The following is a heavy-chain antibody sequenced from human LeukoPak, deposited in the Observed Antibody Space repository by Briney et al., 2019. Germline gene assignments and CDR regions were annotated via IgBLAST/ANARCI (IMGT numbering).Heavy chain of an antibody. J-gene: IGHJ4*02. CDR2: ISSNGGST. V-gene: IGHV3-64*01. Sequence: GGSLRLSCAASGFTFSSYAMHWVRQAPGKGLEYVSAISSNGGSTYYANSAKGRFTISRDNSKTTLYLQMGSLRAEDMAVYYCARAITYYYDSSGYYPYYFDYWGQGTLVTVSS. D-gene: IGHD3-22*01. CDR1: GFTFSSYA. CDR3: ARAITYYYDSSGYYPYYFDY.